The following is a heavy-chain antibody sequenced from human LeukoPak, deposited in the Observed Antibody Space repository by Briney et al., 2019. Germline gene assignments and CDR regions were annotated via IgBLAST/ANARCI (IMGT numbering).Heavy chain of an antibody. J-gene: IGHJ3*02. CDR3: ARETDTAMVTGAFDI. D-gene: IGHD5-18*01. CDR1: AATFSSYA. V-gene: IGHV1-69*13. CDR2: IIPIFGTA. Sequence: AVKLTCKASAATFSSYAISWVRQAPGPGLELMGGIIPIFGTANYAQKFQGRVTITADESTSTAYMELSSLRSEDTAVYYCARETDTAMVTGAFDIWGQGTMVTVSS.